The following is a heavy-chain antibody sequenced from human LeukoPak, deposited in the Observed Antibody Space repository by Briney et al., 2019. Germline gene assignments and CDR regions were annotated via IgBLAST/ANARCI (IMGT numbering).Heavy chain of an antibody. D-gene: IGHD2-2*01. J-gene: IGHJ3*02. CDR3: ARYENIVVVPAAMDGAFDI. CDR1: GYRFTSYW. CDR2: IYPGDSDT. Sequence: GESLKISFQGSGYRFTSYWIGWVRQMPGKGLEWMGIIYPGDSDTRYSPSFQGQVTNSADKSISTAYLQWSSLKASDTAMYYCARYENIVVVPAAMDGAFDIGGQGTMVTVSA. V-gene: IGHV5-51*01.